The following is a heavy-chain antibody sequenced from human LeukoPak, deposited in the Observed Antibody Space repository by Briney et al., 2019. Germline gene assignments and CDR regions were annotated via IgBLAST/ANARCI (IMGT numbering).Heavy chain of an antibody. Sequence: SETLSLTCTVSGGSISSYYWGWIRQPPGKGLEWIGSIYHSGSTYYNPSLKSRVTISVDTSKNQFSLKLSSVTAADTAVYYCARGSSGAGIDYWGQGTLVTVSS. J-gene: IGHJ4*02. V-gene: IGHV4-38-2*02. CDR3: ARGSSGAGIDY. CDR1: GGSISSYY. D-gene: IGHD6-13*01. CDR2: IYHSGST.